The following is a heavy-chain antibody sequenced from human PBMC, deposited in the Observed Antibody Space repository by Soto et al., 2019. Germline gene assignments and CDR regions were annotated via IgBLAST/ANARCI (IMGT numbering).Heavy chain of an antibody. J-gene: IGHJ6*02. Sequence: GGALRLSCAASGFTFSDYYMSWIRQAPGKGLEWVSYISSSSSYTNYADSVKGRFAISRDNSKNTLYLQMNSLRVEDTAVYYCASTRYGIGAGTDVWGQGTTVTVSS. CDR1: GFTFSDYY. V-gene: IGHV3-11*06. CDR2: ISSSSSYT. D-gene: IGHD3-16*01. CDR3: ASTRYGIGAGTDV.